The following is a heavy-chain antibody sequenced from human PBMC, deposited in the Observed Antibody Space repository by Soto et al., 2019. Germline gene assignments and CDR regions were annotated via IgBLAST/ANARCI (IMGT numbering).Heavy chain of an antibody. V-gene: IGHV1-18*01. CDR2: ISAYNGNT. CDR1: GYTFTSYA. CDR3: ARGPYVTTPRDYYYYYMDV. J-gene: IGHJ6*03. D-gene: IGHD4-4*01. Sequence: ASVKVSCKASGYTFTSYAMHWVRQAPGQRLEWMGWISAYNGNTNYAQKLQGRVTMTTDTSTSTAYMELRSLRSDDTAVYYCARGPYVTTPRDYYYYYMDVWGKGTTVTVSS.